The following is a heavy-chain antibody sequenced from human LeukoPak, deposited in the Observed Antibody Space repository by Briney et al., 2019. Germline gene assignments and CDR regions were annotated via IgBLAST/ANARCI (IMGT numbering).Heavy chain of an antibody. CDR2: IYPGDSDT. CDR3: ARPGYSGYDGFDY. J-gene: IGHJ4*02. CDR1: GYRFTSYW. V-gene: IGHV5-51*01. D-gene: IGHD5-12*01. Sequence: GESLKISCKGSGYRFTSYWIGWVRQMPGKGLEWMGIIYPGDSDTRYSPSFQGQVTILADKSISTAYLQWSSLKASDTAMYYCARPGYSGYDGFDYWGQGTLVTVSS.